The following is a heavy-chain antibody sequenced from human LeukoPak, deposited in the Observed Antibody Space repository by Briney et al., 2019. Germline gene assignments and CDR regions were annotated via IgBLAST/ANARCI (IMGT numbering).Heavy chain of an antibody. J-gene: IGHJ3*02. Sequence: ASVKVSCKVSGYTLTELSMHWVRQAPGKGLEWMGGFDPEDGETIYAQKFQGRVTMTEDTSTDTAYMELSSLRSEDTAVYYCATDPWGVGAHSAFDIWGQGTMVNVSS. CDR1: GYTLTELS. V-gene: IGHV1-24*01. CDR3: ATDPWGVGAHSAFDI. CDR2: FDPEDGET. D-gene: IGHD1-26*01.